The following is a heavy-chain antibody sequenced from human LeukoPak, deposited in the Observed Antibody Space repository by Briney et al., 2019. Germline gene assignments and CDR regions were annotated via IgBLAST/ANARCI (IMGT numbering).Heavy chain of an antibody. CDR2: INHSGST. CDR3: ARERAGFDP. J-gene: IGHJ5*02. Sequence: SETLSLTCAVYGGSFSGYYWSWIRQPPGKGLEWIGEINHSGSTNYNPSLKSRVTISVDTSKNQFSLQLNSVTPEDTAVYYCARERAGFDPWGQGTLVTVSS. D-gene: IGHD1-26*01. V-gene: IGHV4-34*01. CDR1: GGSFSGYY.